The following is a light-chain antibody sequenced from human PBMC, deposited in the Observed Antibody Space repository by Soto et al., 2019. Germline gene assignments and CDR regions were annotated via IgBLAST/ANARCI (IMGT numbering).Light chain of an antibody. Sequence: QSALTQPASVSGSPGQSITISCTGTSSDVGGYNYVSWYQQYPGKAPKLMIYHVSNRPSGVSNRFSGSKSGNSASLTISGLQPEDEADYYCSSYTSTSTYVFGTGTKVTVL. CDR3: SSYTSTSTYV. J-gene: IGLJ1*01. CDR2: HVS. CDR1: SSDVGGYNY. V-gene: IGLV2-14*01.